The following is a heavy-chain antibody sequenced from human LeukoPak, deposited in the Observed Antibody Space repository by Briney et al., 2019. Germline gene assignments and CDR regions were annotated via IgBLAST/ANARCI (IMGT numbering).Heavy chain of an antibody. V-gene: IGHV1-46*01. CDR3: ARGYYYDSSGYYLPDY. Sequence: ASVKVSCKASGYTFTNYYLHWVRQAPGQGLEWVGIFNPSGDSTTYAQKFQGRLTMTRDTSTSTVYMELSSLRSEDTAVYYCARGYYYDSSGYYLPDYWGQGTLVTVSS. D-gene: IGHD3-22*01. CDR2: FNPSGDST. CDR1: GYTFTNYY. J-gene: IGHJ4*02.